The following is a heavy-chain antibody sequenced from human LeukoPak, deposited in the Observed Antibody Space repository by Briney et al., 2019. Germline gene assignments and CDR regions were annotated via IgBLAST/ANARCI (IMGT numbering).Heavy chain of an antibody. D-gene: IGHD5-18*01. CDR3: VRHSKNGYIYGIEY. CDR1: GYTFTSYA. J-gene: IGHJ4*02. CDR2: INTNTGNP. V-gene: IGHV7-4-1*02. Sequence: GASVKVSCKASGYTFTSYAMNWVRQAPGQGLEWMGWINTNTGNPTYAQGFTGRFVFSLDTSVSTAYLQWSSLKASDTAMYYCVRHSKNGYIYGIEYWGQGTLVTVCS.